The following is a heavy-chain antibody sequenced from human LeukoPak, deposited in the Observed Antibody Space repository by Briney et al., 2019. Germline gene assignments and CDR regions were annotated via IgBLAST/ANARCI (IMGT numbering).Heavy chain of an antibody. CDR3: AREAKSGSYGWFDP. CDR1: GFTFSSYS. V-gene: IGHV3-21*01. Sequence: PGGSLRLSCAASGFTFSSYSMNWVRQAPGKGLEWVSSISSSSSYIYYADSVKGRFTISRDNAKNSLYLQMNSLRAEDTAVYYCAREAKSGSYGWFDPWGQGTLVTVSS. J-gene: IGHJ5*02. D-gene: IGHD1-26*01. CDR2: ISSSSSYI.